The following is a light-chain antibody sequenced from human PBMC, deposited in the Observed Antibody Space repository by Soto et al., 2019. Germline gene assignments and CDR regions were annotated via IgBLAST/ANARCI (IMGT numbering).Light chain of an antibody. CDR3: QQYKNWTPLT. Sequence: EIVMTQSPATLSVSPGETATLSCRASQSVSYNLAWYQQKPGQGPRLLIYGAFTRATGIPARFSGSGSGTDFTLNISSLQSEDFGVYYCQQYKNWTPLTFGGGTKVEIK. CDR1: QSVSYN. J-gene: IGKJ4*01. CDR2: GAF. V-gene: IGKV3-15*01.